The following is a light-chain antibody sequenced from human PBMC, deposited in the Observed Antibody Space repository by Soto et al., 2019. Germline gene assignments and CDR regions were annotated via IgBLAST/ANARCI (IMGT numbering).Light chain of an antibody. CDR1: QTVRSY. J-gene: IGKJ1*01. CDR2: DAS. CDR3: QQRSAWPWT. V-gene: IGKV3-11*01. Sequence: EIVLTQSPAALSLSPGQRATLSCRASQTVRSYLAWYQQKPGQAPRLLFYDASNRATGIPARFSGGGSGTDFTLTISSLEPEDFAVYYCQQRSAWPWTFGQGTKVEI.